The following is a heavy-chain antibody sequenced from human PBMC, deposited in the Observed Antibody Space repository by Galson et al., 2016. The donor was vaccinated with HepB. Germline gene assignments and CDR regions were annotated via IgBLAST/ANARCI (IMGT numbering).Heavy chain of an antibody. V-gene: IGHV1-69*04. CDR2: IIPSPGIV. Sequence: SVKVSCKASGGTFSTYAINWVRQAPGQGLEWMGRIIPSPGIVSYEPKFQGRVAITADTSTNTAYMELSSLRSEDTAVYYCARDPDNGDYIRYYYYMDVWGKGTTVTVSS. CDR3: ARDPDNGDYIRYYYYMDV. J-gene: IGHJ6*03. CDR1: GGTFSTYA. D-gene: IGHD4-17*01.